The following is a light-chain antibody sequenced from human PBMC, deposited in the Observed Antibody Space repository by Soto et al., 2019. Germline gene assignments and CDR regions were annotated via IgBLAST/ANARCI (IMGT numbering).Light chain of an antibody. V-gene: IGLV1-40*01. J-gene: IGLJ1*01. CDR2: GNN. CDR1: GSNIGAGYD. Sequence: QSVLTQPPSVSGAPGQRVTISCTGSGSNIGAGYDVHWYQQLPGTAPKLLIYGNNNRPSGIPDRFSGSKSGTSASLAITGLQAGDEADYYCQSYDSGPRALYVFGTGTKLTVL. CDR3: QSYDSGPRALYV.